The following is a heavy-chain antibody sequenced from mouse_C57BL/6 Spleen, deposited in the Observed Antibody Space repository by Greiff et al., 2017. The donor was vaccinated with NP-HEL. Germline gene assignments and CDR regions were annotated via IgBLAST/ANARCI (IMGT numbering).Heavy chain of an antibody. D-gene: IGHD3-2*02. CDR3: ARKGGGETAQFDY. Sequence: VQRVESGPGLVQPSQCLSITCTVSGFSLTSYGVHWVRQSPGKGLEWLGVIWSGGSTDYNAAFISRLSISKDNSKSQVFFKMNSLQADDTAIYYCARKGGGETAQFDYWGQGTTLTVSS. V-gene: IGHV2-2*01. CDR1: GFSLTSYG. J-gene: IGHJ2*01. CDR2: IWSGGST.